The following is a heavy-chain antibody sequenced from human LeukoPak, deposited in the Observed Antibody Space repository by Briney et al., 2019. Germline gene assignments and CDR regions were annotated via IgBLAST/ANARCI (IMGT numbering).Heavy chain of an antibody. CDR3: ARLFSSSWYRGAFDL. Sequence: SETLSLTCAVSGGSISSSSYYWGWIRQPPGKGLEWLGSIYYSGKTYYNPSLKSRVTISADTSKNQFSLRLSPVTAAAPAYYSCARLFSSSWYRGAFDLWGEGTMVTVSS. V-gene: IGHV4-39*01. CDR1: GGSISSSSYY. D-gene: IGHD6-13*01. J-gene: IGHJ3*01. CDR2: IYYSGKT.